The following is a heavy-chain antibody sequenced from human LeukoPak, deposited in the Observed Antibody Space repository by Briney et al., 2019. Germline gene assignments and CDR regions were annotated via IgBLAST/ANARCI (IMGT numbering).Heavy chain of an antibody. CDR2: IKPNTGAT. CDR3: ARDLRYSSGWSASGMDV. V-gene: IGHV1-2*02. CDR1: GYTFSDNY. D-gene: IGHD6-19*01. J-gene: IGHJ6*03. Sequence: ASVRVSCKASGYTFSDNYIHWVRQAPGQGLEWVGWIKPNTGATHYSKRFQGRVTMTRDTSVSTAYMELTSLRSDDTAVYYCARDLRYSSGWSASGMDVWGKGTTVTISS.